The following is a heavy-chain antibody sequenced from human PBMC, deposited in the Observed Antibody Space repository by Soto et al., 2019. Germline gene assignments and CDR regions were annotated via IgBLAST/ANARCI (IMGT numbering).Heavy chain of an antibody. J-gene: IGHJ2*01. D-gene: IGHD1-26*01. CDR2: IIPILGIA. V-gene: IGHV1-69*02. CDR1: GGTFNSYT. Sequence: SVKVSCKASGGTFNSYTISWVRQAPGQGLEWMGRIIPILGIANYAQKFQGRVTITADKSTSTAYMELSSLRSEDTAVYYCARGSGNYWYFDLWGRGTLVTVSS. CDR3: ARGSGNYWYFDL.